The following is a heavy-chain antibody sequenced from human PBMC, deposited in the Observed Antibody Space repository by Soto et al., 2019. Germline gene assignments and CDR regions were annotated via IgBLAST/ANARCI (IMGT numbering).Heavy chain of an antibody. CDR1: GFTFSSYG. CDR3: AKEWGIFGVVRDAFDI. CDR2: ISYDGSNK. Sequence: PGGSLRLSCAASGFTFSSYGMHWVRQAPGKGLECVAVISYDGSNKYYADSVKGRFTISRDNSKNTLYLQMNSLRAEDTAVYYCAKEWGIFGVVRDAFDIWGQGTMVTV. D-gene: IGHD3-3*01. V-gene: IGHV3-30*18. J-gene: IGHJ3*02.